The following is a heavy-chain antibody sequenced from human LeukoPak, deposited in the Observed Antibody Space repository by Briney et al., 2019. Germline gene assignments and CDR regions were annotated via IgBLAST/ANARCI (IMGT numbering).Heavy chain of an antibody. CDR3: ARSGEFSTLGNY. J-gene: IGHJ4*02. CDR1: GGSFSGNY. D-gene: IGHD3-10*01. V-gene: IGHV4-34*01. CDR2: ITDSGRS. Sequence: SETLSLTCSVYGGSFSGNYWSWIRQPPGKGLEWIGEITDSGRSNYNPSLKSRVTVSVDTSKSQFSLKLTSVTAADTAVYYCARSGEFSTLGNYWGQGTLVTVPS.